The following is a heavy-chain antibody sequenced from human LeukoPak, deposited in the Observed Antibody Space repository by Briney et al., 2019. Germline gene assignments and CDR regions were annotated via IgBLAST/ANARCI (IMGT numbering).Heavy chain of an antibody. V-gene: IGHV3-9*01. CDR2: ISWNSGSI. CDR3: AEDSYSSGWLFDY. J-gene: IGHJ4*02. Sequence: PGGSLRLSCAASGFTFDDYAMHWVRQAPGKGLEWVSGISWNSGSIGYADSVKGRFTISRDNAKNSLYLQMNSLRAEDTALYYCAEDSYSSGWLFDYWGQGTLVTVSS. CDR1: GFTFDDYA. D-gene: IGHD6-19*01.